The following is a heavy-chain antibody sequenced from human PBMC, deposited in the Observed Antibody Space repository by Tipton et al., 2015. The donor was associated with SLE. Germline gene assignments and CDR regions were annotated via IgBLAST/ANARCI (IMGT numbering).Heavy chain of an antibody. Sequence: SLRLSCAASGFTFSDYYMSWIRQAPGKGLEWVSYISSSGSTIYYADSVKGRFTISRDNAKNSLYLQMNSLRAEDTAVYYCARDRVKCSSTSCYGPDAGMDVWGQGTTVTVSS. D-gene: IGHD2-2*01. CDR2: ISSSGSTI. CDR1: GFTFSDYY. CDR3: ARDRVKCSSTSCYGPDAGMDV. J-gene: IGHJ6*02. V-gene: IGHV3-11*04.